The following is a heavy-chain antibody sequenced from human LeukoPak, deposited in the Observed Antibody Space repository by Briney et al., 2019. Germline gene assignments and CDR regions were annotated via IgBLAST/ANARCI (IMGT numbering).Heavy chain of an antibody. V-gene: IGHV1-2*02. CDR2: INPNGGDT. J-gene: IGHJ4*02. CDR1: GYTFTAYY. D-gene: IGHD1-26*01. CDR3: ATGAASYYGD. Sequence: GASLKVSCTASGYTFTAYYMHWVRQAPGQGLEWMGWINPNGGDTNYAQKFQGRVTMARDTSINTVYMQLSRLRSDDTAVYYCATGAASYYGDWGQGTLVTVSS.